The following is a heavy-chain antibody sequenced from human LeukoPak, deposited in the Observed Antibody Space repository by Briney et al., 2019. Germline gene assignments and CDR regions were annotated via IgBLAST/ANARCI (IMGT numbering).Heavy chain of an antibody. Sequence: PGGSLRLSCAASGFTFRSYSMNWVRQAPGKGLEWVSSIRATSNYIYYADSVKGRFTISRDKSKNTLYLQMNSLRPEDTAVYYCAKDYYGSGSYYTVDFWGQGTLVTVSS. CDR1: GFTFRSYS. CDR2: IRATSNYI. CDR3: AKDYYGSGSYYTVDF. V-gene: IGHV3-21*01. J-gene: IGHJ4*02. D-gene: IGHD3-10*01.